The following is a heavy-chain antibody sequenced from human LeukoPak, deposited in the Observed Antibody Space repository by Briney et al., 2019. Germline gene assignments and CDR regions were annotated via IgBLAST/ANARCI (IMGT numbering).Heavy chain of an antibody. D-gene: IGHD6-13*01. J-gene: IGHJ4*02. CDR3: ARGLAAAGRFSY. V-gene: IGHV1-2*02. CDR2: INPNSGGT. Sequence: VASVKVSCKASGGTFSSYAISWVRQAPGQGLEWMGWINPNSGGTNYAQKFQGRVTMTRDTSISTAYMELSRLRSDDTAVYYCARGLAAAGRFSYWGQGTLVTVSS. CDR1: GGTFSSYA.